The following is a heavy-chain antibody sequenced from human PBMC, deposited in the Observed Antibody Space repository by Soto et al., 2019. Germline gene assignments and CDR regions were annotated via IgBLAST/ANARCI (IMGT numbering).Heavy chain of an antibody. CDR3: AKDARSNWNTGHYNDAFDI. CDR1: GGTFSSYA. D-gene: IGHD1-1*01. Sequence: SVKVSCKASGGTFSSYAISWVRQAPGQGLEWMGGIIPIFGTANYAQKFQGRVTITADESTSTAYMELSSLRSEDTALYYCAKDARSNWNTGHYNDAFDIWGQGTMVTVSS. V-gene: IGHV1-69*13. CDR2: IIPIFGTA. J-gene: IGHJ3*02.